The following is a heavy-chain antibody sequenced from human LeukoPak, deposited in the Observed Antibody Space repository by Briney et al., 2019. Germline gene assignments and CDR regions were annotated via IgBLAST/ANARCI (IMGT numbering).Heavy chain of an antibody. CDR1: GFTFSSYA. D-gene: IGHD2-21*02. Sequence: PGGSLRLSCAASGFTFSSYAMHWVRQAPGKGLEWVAVISYDGSNKYYADSVKGRFTISRDNSKNTLYLQMNSLRAEDTAVYHCARGGHIVVVTAIVGDPWGQGTLVTVSS. J-gene: IGHJ5*02. V-gene: IGHV3-30*04. CDR2: ISYDGSNK. CDR3: ARGGHIVVVTAIVGDP.